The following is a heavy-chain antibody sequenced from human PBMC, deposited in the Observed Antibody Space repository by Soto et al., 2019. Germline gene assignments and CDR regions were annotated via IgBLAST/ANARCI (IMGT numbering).Heavy chain of an antibody. CDR3: ARDSSGYYWFDP. CDR1: VFSISSGYF. J-gene: IGHJ5*02. CDR2: IYHSGTT. V-gene: IGHV4-38-2*02. D-gene: IGHD3-22*01. Sequence: SETLSLTCAVPVFSISSGYFWGCIRQPPGKGPEWLGSIYHSGTTYYNPSVKGRVTISVDTSKNQFSLKMSSVTAADTAVYYCARDSSGYYWFDPWGQGTLVTVS.